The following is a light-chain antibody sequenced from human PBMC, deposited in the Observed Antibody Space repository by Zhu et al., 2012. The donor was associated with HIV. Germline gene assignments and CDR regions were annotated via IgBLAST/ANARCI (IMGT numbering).Light chain of an antibody. CDR1: QSVSSN. Sequence: EIVMTQSPATLSVSPGERATLSCRASQSVSSNLAWYQQKPGQAPRLLIYGASTRATGIPARFSGSGSGTEFTLTISSMPSEDFAVYYCQQYNNWPPWTFGQGPRWKSN. CDR2: GAS. CDR3: QQYNNWPPWT. V-gene: IGKV3-15*01. J-gene: IGKJ1*01.